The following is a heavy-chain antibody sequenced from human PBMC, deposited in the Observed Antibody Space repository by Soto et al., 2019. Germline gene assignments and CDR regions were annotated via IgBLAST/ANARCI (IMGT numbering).Heavy chain of an antibody. Sequence: SETLSLTCAVYGGSFSGYYWSWIRQPPGKGLEWIGEINHSGSTNYNPSLKSRVTISVDTSKNQFSLKLSSVTAADTAVYYCARANIVLMVYANRYYYYGMDVWGQGTTVTVSS. CDR3: ARANIVLMVYANRYYYYGMDV. D-gene: IGHD2-8*01. J-gene: IGHJ6*02. CDR2: INHSGST. V-gene: IGHV4-34*01. CDR1: GGSFSGYY.